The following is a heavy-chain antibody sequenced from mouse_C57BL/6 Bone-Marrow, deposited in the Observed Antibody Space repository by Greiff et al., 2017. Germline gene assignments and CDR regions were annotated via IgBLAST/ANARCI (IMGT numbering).Heavy chain of an antibody. V-gene: IGHV5-4*01. Sequence: EVKLVESGGGLVKPGGSLKLSCAASGFTFSSYAMSWVRQTPEKRLEWVATISDGGSYTYYPDNVKGRFTISRDNAKNNLYLQMSHLKSEDTAMYYCAREHYYGSSYVDYWGQGTTLTVSS. CDR2: ISDGGSYT. CDR1: GFTFSSYA. J-gene: IGHJ2*01. CDR3: AREHYYGSSYVDY. D-gene: IGHD1-1*01.